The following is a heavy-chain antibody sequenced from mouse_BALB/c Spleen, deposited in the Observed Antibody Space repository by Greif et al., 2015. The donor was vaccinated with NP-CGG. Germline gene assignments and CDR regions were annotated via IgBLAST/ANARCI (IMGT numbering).Heavy chain of an antibody. CDR2: IYPYNGGT. CDR1: GYTFTDYN. Sequence: DVQLQESGPELVKPGASVKISCKASGYTFTDYNMHWVKQSHGKSLEWIGYIYPYNGGTVYNQKFKSKATLTVDNSSSPAYMELRSLTSEDAAVYYCARSPPAYYRYAFAYWGQGTLVTVSA. CDR3: ARSPPAYYRYAFAY. D-gene: IGHD2-14*01. V-gene: IGHV1S29*02. J-gene: IGHJ3*01.